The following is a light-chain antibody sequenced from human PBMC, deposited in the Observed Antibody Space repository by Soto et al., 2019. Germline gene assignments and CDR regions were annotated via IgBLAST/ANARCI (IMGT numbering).Light chain of an antibody. CDR3: QQYNNWLFT. V-gene: IGKV3-15*01. CDR1: QSVSGN. CDR2: GAS. J-gene: IGKJ4*01. Sequence: EIVMTQSPATLSVSPGERVTLSCRASQSVSGNLAWYQQKPGQAPRLFMYGASTRATDIPARFSGSGSGTEFTLTISSLQSEDFAVYYCQQYNNWLFTFGGGTRVEIK.